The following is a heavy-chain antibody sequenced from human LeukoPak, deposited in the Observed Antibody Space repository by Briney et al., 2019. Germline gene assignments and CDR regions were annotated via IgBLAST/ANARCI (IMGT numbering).Heavy chain of an antibody. CDR2: IYYSGST. V-gene: IGHV4-31*03. D-gene: IGHD5-24*01. CDR3: ARGVRWLQLSYFDY. CDR1: SGSISSGVYY. J-gene: IGHJ4*02. Sequence: SETLSLTCPVSSGSISSGVYYWSWLRQHPGKGLEWIGYIYYSGSTYYNPSPKSRVTISVDTSKNQFSLKLSSVTAADTAVYYCARGVRWLQLSYFDYWGQGTLVTVSS.